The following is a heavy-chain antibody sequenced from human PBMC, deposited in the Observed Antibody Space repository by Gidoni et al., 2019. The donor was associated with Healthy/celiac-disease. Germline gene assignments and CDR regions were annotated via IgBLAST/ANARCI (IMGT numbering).Heavy chain of an antibody. V-gene: IGHV4-59*01. CDR1: GPSISSSY. CDR3: ARDGWFGEGRYGMDV. CDR2: IYYRGST. D-gene: IGHD3-10*01. J-gene: IGHJ6*02. Sequence: QVQLQESGPGPVKPSETLSLTCPFPGPSISSSYWSWIRHPPGKVLEWIGYIYYRGSTNHNPSLKGRVNISVDTSKNQFSLKLSSVAAADPAVYYCARDGWFGEGRYGMDVWGQGTTVTVSS.